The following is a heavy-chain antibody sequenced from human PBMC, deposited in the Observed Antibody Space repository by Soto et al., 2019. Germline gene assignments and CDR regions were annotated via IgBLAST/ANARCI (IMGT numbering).Heavy chain of an antibody. D-gene: IGHD2-2*01. CDR2: INHSGST. CDR3: ARGTHCSSTSCWGWDFLGYYYGMDV. V-gene: IGHV4-34*01. Sequence: SETLSLTCAVYGGSFSGYYWSWIRQPPGKGLEWIGEINHSGSTNYNPSLKSRVTISVYTSKNQFSLKLSSVTAADTAVYYCARGTHCSSTSCWGWDFLGYYYGMDVWGQGATVTVSS. CDR1: GGSFSGYY. J-gene: IGHJ6*02.